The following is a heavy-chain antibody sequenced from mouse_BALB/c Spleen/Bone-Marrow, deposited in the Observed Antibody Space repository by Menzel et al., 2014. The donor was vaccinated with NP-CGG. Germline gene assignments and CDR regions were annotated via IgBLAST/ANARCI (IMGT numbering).Heavy chain of an antibody. J-gene: IGHJ2*01. CDR2: LSSGGGST. CDR3: ARHRYGFDY. CDR1: GFAFSSYA. D-gene: IGHD1-1*01. Sequence: DVKLVESGGDLVRPGGSLKLSCSASGFAFSSYAMSWVRQTPAKRLEWVAYLSSGGGSTYYPDTVKGRFTISRDNAKNTLYLQMSSLKSEDTAMYYCARHRYGFDYWGQGTTLTVSS. V-gene: IGHV5-12-1*01.